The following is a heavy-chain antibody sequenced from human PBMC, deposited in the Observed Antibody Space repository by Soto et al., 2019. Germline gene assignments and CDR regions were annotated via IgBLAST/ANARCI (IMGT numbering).Heavy chain of an antibody. Sequence: ASVKVSFKACGGTFSSYAISWLRQAPGQGLEWMGGIIPIFGTANYAQKLQGRVTMTTDTSTSTAYMELRSLRSDDTAVYYCARVQFPTEPAFDYWGQGTLVTVSS. CDR2: IIPIFGTA. J-gene: IGHJ4*02. CDR1: GGTFSSYA. CDR3: ARVQFPTEPAFDY. V-gene: IGHV1-69*05.